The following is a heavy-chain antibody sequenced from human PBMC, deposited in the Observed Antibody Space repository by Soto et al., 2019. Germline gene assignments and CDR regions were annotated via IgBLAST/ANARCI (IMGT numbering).Heavy chain of an antibody. CDR1: GYTFTYYY. D-gene: IGHD3-22*01. Sequence: QVQLVQSGTEVMQPGASVKVSCRASGYTFTYYYMHWLRQAPGQGLEWMGIINPSGGSTTYAQKFQGRVTMTRDTSTSTVYMELSSLRSEDTAVYYCASRHSSNGFDYWGQGTLVTVSS. V-gene: IGHV1-46*01. J-gene: IGHJ4*02. CDR2: INPSGGST. CDR3: ASRHSSNGFDY.